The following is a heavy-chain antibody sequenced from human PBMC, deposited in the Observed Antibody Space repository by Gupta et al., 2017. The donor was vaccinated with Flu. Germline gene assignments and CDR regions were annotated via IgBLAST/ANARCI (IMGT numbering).Heavy chain of an antibody. CDR2: IKQDGREK. CDR1: GFTFSSYW. V-gene: IGHV3-7*01. J-gene: IGHJ3*02. CDR3: ARHPRANEADAFDI. D-gene: IGHD1-1*01. Sequence: EVQLVESGGGLVQPGGSLRLSCAASGFTFSSYWMSWVRQAPGKGLEWVANIKQDGREKYYVDSVKGRFTISRDNAKNSLYLQMNSLRAEDTAVYYCARHPRANEADAFDIWGQGTMVTVSS.